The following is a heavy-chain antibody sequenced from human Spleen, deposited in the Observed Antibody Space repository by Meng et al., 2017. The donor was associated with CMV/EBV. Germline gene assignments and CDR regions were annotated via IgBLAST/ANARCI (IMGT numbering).Heavy chain of an antibody. J-gene: IGHJ4*02. CDR3: ARGRKYYDFWSGPLSHPYFDY. CDR2: IYYSGST. Sequence: GGYYWSWIRQHPGKGLEWIGYIYYSGSTYYNPSLKSRVTISVDTSKNQFSLKLSSVTAADTAVYYCARGRKYYDFWSGPLSHPYFDYWGQGTLVTVSS. V-gene: IGHV4-31*02. D-gene: IGHD3-3*01. CDR1: GGYY.